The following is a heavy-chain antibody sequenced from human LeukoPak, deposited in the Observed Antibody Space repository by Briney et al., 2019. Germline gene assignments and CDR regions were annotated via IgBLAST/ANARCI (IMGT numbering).Heavy chain of an antibody. CDR2: ISHSGSA. J-gene: IGHJ4*02. D-gene: IGHD1-20*01. CDR1: GGSFSGYY. V-gene: IGHV4-34*01. Sequence: SETLSLTCAVYGGSFSGYYWSWIRQPPGKGLEWIGEISHSGSANYSPSLKSRVTISVDTSKNQFSLKLTSVTAADTAVYYCARRVITGSINYWGQGTQVTVSS. CDR3: ARRVITGSINY.